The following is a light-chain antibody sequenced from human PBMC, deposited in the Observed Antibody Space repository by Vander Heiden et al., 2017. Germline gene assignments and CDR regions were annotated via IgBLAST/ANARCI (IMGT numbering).Light chain of an antibody. CDR2: SNN. Sequence: QSVLTQPPSASGPPGQRVTIPCSGSSSNIGSNTVNWYQQLPGTAPKLLSYSNNQRPSGVPDRFSGSKSGTSASLAISGLQSEDEADYYCAAWDDSLNGLYVFGTGTKVTVL. V-gene: IGLV1-44*01. J-gene: IGLJ1*01. CDR3: AAWDDSLNGLYV. CDR1: SSNIGSNT.